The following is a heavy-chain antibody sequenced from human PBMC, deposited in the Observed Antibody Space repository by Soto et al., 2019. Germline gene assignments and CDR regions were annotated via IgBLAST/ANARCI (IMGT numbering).Heavy chain of an antibody. CDR3: ARVIAVAGTTWFDP. CDR2: ISAYNGNT. Sequence: ASVKVSCKSSGYPFTSYVRSWVRQAPGQGLEWMGWISAYNGNTNYAQKLQGRVTMTTDTSTSTAYMELRSLRSDDTAVYYCARVIAVAGTTWFDPWGQGTLVTVSS. J-gene: IGHJ5*02. D-gene: IGHD6-19*01. V-gene: IGHV1-18*01. CDR1: GYPFTSYV.